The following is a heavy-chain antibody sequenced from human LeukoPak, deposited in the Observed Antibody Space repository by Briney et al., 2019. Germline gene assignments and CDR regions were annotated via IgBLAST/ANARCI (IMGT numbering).Heavy chain of an antibody. CDR3: AREAITIFGVVRTQTTYGPHRFDP. Sequence: ASVKVSCKASGYTFTSYGISWVRQAPGQGLEWMGWISGYNGNTNYAQKFQGRVTMTRDTSISTAYMELSRLRSDDTAVYYCAREAITIFGVVRTQTTYGPHRFDPWGQGTLVTVSS. J-gene: IGHJ5*02. CDR2: ISGYNGNT. V-gene: IGHV1-18*01. CDR1: GYTFTSYG. D-gene: IGHD3-3*01.